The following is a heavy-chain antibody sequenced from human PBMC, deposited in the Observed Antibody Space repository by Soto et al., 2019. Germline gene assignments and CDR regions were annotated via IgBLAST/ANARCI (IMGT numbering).Heavy chain of an antibody. V-gene: IGHV4-34*01. CDR2: INHSGST. Sequence: SETLSLTCTVYGGSFSGYYWSWIRQPPGKGLEWIGEINHSGSTDYNPSLKSRVTISVDTSKNQFSLKLSSVTAADTAVYYCAREGYSSSWWFDPWGQGTLVTVSS. CDR3: AREGYSSSWWFDP. D-gene: IGHD6-13*01. J-gene: IGHJ5*02. CDR1: GGSFSGYY.